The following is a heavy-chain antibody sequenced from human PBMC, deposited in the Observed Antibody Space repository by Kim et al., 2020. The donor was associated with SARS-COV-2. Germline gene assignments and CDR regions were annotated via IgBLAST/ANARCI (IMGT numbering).Heavy chain of an antibody. V-gene: IGHV3-30*01. CDR3: AREGYDSSGYYYKYFDY. Sequence: VQGRFTTTRDNSKNTLYQQMNSLRAEDTAVYYCAREGYDSSGYYYKYFDYWGQGTLVTVSS. D-gene: IGHD3-22*01. J-gene: IGHJ4*02.